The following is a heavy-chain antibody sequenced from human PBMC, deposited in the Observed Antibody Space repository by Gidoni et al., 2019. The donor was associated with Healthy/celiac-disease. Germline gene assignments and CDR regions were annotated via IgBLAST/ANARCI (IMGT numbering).Heavy chain of an antibody. CDR3: ARDSMVRGYNWFDP. CDR1: GFPFSSYG. V-gene: IGHV3-33*01. J-gene: IGHJ5*02. CDR2: RWYYGSNK. D-gene: IGHD3-10*01. Sequence: QVQLVESGGGVVQHGRSLGLSCEESGFPFSSYGMHWVRTAPGKVLEWVAVRWYYGSNKYYADSVKGLFTISRDNSKNTLYLQMNSLRAEDTAVYYCARDSMVRGYNWFDPWGQGTLVTVSS.